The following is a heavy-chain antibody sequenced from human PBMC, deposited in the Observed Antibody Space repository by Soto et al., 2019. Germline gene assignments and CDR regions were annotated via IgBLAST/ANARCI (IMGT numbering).Heavy chain of an antibody. CDR1: GFTFSSYG. J-gene: IGHJ6*02. CDR2: ISYDGSNK. Sequence: GGSLRLSCAASGFTFSSYGMHWVRQAPGKGLEWVAVISYDGSNKYYADSVKGRFTISRDNSKNTLYLQMNSLRAEDTAVYYCAKEHSFLGPIYYYYGMDVWGQGTTVTVSS. D-gene: IGHD5-18*01. V-gene: IGHV3-30*18. CDR3: AKEHSFLGPIYYYYGMDV.